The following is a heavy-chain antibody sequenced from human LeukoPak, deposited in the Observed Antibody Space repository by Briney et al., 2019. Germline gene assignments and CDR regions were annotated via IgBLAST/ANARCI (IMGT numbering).Heavy chain of an antibody. Sequence: GGSLRLSCAASGFTFSGSAMHWVRQASGKGLEWVGRIRSKANSYATAYAASVKGRFTISRDDSKNTAYLQMNSLRAEDTAVYYCARPVVAATTLDTFDIWGQGTMVTVSS. V-gene: IGHV3-73*01. CDR3: ARPVVAATTLDTFDI. D-gene: IGHD2-15*01. J-gene: IGHJ3*02. CDR1: GFTFSGSA. CDR2: IRSKANSYAT.